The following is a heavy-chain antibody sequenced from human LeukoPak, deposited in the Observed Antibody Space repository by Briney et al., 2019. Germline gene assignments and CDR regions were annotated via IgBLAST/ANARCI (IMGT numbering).Heavy chain of an antibody. D-gene: IGHD6-13*01. CDR3: ARSRNYYSYYGMDV. V-gene: IGHV4-61*05. CDR2: IYYSGST. J-gene: IGHJ6*02. Sequence: SETLSLTCTVSGGSISSGAYYWGWIRQPPGKGLEWIGYIYYSGSTNYNPSLKSRVTISVDTSKNQFSLKLSSVTAADTAVYYCARSRNYYSYYGMDVWGQGTTVTVSS. CDR1: GGSISSGAYY.